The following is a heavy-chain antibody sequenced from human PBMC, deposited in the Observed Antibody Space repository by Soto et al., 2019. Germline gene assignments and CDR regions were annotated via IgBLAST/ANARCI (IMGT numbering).Heavy chain of an antibody. Sequence: GGSLRLSCTASGFAFGDYAMSWVRQAPGKGLEWVGFIRSKAYGGTTEYAASVKGRFTISRDDSKSIAYLQMNSLKTEDTAVYYCTACTNGVCNYYYYGMDVWGQGTTVTVSS. J-gene: IGHJ6*02. CDR3: TACTNGVCNYYYYGMDV. CDR2: IRSKAYGGTT. V-gene: IGHV3-49*04. CDR1: GFAFGDYA. D-gene: IGHD2-8*01.